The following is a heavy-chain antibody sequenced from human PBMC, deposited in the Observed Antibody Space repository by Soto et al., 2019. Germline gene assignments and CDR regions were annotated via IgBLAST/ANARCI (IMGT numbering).Heavy chain of an antibody. CDR3: VKDHGDYDYYYYYGMDV. V-gene: IGHV3-64D*06. D-gene: IGHD4-17*01. CDR2: ISSNGGST. CDR1: GFTFSSYA. J-gene: IGHJ6*02. Sequence: GGSLRLSCSASGFTFSSYAMRWVRQAPGKGLEYVSAISSNGGSTYYADSVKGRFTISRDNSKNTLYLQMSSLRAEDTAVYYCVKDHGDYDYYYYYGMDVWGQGTTVTVSS.